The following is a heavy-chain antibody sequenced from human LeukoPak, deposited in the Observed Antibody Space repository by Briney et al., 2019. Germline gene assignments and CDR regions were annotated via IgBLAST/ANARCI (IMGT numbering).Heavy chain of an antibody. Sequence: ASVKVSCKASGYTFTSYDINWVRQATGQGLEWMGWMNPNSGNTGYAQKFQGRVTMTRNTSISTAYMELSSLRSEDTAVYYCAREMDTAMPIGRYFDLWGRGTLVTVSS. CDR1: GYTFTSYD. CDR3: AREMDTAMPIGRYFDL. J-gene: IGHJ2*01. CDR2: MNPNSGNT. D-gene: IGHD5-18*01. V-gene: IGHV1-8*01.